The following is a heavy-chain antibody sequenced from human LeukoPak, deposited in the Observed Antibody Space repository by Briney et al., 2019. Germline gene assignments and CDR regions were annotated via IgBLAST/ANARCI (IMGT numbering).Heavy chain of an antibody. CDR1: GYSISSGYY. CDR3: ASPYFDF. V-gene: IGHV4-38-2*02. J-gene: IGHJ4*02. Sequence: KSSETLSLTCTVSGYSISSGYYWGWIRQPPGKGLEWIGSIYHSGSTYDNPSLKSRVTISVDTSKNQFSLKLSSVTAADTAVYYCASPYFDFWGQGTLVTVSS. CDR2: IYHSGST.